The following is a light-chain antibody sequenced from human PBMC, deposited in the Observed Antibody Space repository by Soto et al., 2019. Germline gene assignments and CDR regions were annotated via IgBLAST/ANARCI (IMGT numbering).Light chain of an antibody. Sequence: QSVLAQPRSVSGSPGQLLTISCTGTSSDVDDYRYVSWYQQYPGKAPKLVIYGGNKRPSGVPDRFSGSNSGNTASLTISGLQAEDEADYYCCSYVTTPEIFGTGTKV. CDR1: SSDVDDYRY. V-gene: IGLV2-11*01. J-gene: IGLJ1*01. CDR2: GGN. CDR3: CSYVTTPEI.